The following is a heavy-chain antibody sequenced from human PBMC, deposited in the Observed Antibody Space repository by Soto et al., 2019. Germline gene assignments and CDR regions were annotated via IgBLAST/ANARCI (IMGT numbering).Heavy chain of an antibody. CDR2: IQFAESQK. V-gene: IGHV3-33*08. Sequence: QVQLVESGGGVVQPGTSLRLSCAASGFTLTSYGMHWVRQAPGKGLEWVAFIQFAESQKSYADSVKGRFTISRDNSKNTMYLQMNSLRAEDKAVYYCARDVSGYGYWCQGTLVTVSS. D-gene: IGHD5-12*01. CDR3: ARDVSGYGY. CDR1: GFTLTSYG. J-gene: IGHJ4*02.